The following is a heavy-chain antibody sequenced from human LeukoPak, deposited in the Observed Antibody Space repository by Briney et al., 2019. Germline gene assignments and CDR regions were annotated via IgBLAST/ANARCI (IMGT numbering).Heavy chain of an antibody. D-gene: IGHD3-16*01. CDR2: INSDGSNT. CDR3: ARRHRVMGQSI. J-gene: IGHJ3*02. Sequence: GGSLRLSCAASGFRIDDYGMSWVRQAPGKGLVWVSRINSDGSNTNYADSVKGRFTISRDNAKNTLYLQMNSLRAEDTAVYYCARRHRVMGQSIWGQGTMVTVSS. V-gene: IGHV3-74*01. CDR1: GFRIDDYG.